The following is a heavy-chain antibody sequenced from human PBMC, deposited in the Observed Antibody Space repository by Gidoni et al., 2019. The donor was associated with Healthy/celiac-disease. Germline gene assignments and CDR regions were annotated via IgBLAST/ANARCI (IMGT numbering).Heavy chain of an antibody. V-gene: IGHV1-69*19. Sequence: QVQPVQSGAEVKKPGSSVKVSCKASGGTFSRYAISWVRQAPGQGLEWMGGSIHIFGTANYAQKYQGRVMITADESTSTADMELSSLRSEDTAVYYCARGGSGSYFEGFWGQGTLVTVSA. CDR2: SIHIFGTA. J-gene: IGHJ4*02. D-gene: IGHD1-26*01. CDR3: ARGGSGSYFEGF. CDR1: GGTFSRYA.